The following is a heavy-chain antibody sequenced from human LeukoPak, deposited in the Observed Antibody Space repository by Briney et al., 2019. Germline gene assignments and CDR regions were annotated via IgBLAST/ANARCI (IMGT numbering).Heavy chain of an antibody. J-gene: IGHJ6*03. D-gene: IGHD3-3*01. CDR3: ARQSYDFWSGYSETDYYYHMDV. Sequence: PSETLSLTCTVSGGSISSHYWSWIRQPPGKGLEWIGYIYYSGSTNYNPSLKSRVTISVDTSKNQFSLKLSSVTAADTAVYYCARQSYDFWSGYSETDYYYHMDVWGKGTTVTVSS. CDR1: GGSISSHY. CDR2: IYYSGST. V-gene: IGHV4-59*11.